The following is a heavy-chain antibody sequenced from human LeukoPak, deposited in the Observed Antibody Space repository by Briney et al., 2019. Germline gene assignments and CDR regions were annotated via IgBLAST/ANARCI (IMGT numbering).Heavy chain of an antibody. Sequence: NSGGSLRLSCAASGFTFSSYSMNWVRQAPGKGLEWVSSISSGGSYIYYADSVKGRFTISRDNAKNSLYLQMNSLRAEDTAVYYCAVEYLHDSSGYYYGPFDYWGQGTLVTVSS. CDR3: AVEYLHDSSGYYYGPFDY. CDR1: GFTFSSYS. D-gene: IGHD3-22*01. V-gene: IGHV3-21*01. J-gene: IGHJ4*02. CDR2: ISSGGSYI.